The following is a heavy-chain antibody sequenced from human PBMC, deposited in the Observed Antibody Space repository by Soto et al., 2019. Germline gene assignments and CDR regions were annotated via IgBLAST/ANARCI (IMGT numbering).Heavy chain of an antibody. CDR1: GGSFSGYY. D-gene: IGHD5-12*01. V-gene: IGHV4-34*01. CDR2: INHSGST. Sequence: SETLCLTCAVYGGSFSGYYWSWIRQPPGKGLEWIGEINHSGSTNYNPSLKSRVTISVDTSKNQFSLKLSSVTAADTAVYYCARGRRWLQLRAFDIWGQGTMVTVSS. J-gene: IGHJ3*02. CDR3: ARGRRWLQLRAFDI.